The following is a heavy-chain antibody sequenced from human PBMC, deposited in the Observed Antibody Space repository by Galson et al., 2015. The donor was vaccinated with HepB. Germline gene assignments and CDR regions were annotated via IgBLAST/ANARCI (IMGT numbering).Heavy chain of an antibody. V-gene: IGHV3-23*01. CDR1: GFIFSDYG. J-gene: IGHJ6*02. D-gene: IGHD2-2*01. CDR3: AKGVVVPAASSYYYYYGMDV. CDR2: ISGSGGST. Sequence: SLRLSCAASGFIFSDYGMSWVRQAPGKGLEWVSAISGSGGSTYYADSVKGRFTISRDNSKNTLYLQMNSLRAEDTAVYYCAKGVVVPAASSYYYYYGMDVWGQGTTVTVSS.